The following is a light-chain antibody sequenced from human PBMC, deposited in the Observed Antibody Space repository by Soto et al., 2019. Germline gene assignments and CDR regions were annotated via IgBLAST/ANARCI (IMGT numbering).Light chain of an antibody. CDR3: SSYTDRNNLV. CDR1: SSDIGGYNS. J-gene: IGLJ1*01. Sequence: QSAPTQSPSASGSPGQSVTISCTGTSSDIGGYNSVSWYQQHPGKAPKVMIYDVSKRPSGVPDRFSGSKSGNTASLTVSALQAEDEADYYCSSYTDRNNLVFGTGTKVTVL. V-gene: IGLV2-8*01. CDR2: DVS.